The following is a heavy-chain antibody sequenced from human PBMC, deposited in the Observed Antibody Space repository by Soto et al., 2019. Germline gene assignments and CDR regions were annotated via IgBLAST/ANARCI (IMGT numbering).Heavy chain of an antibody. CDR2: LYSGGTS. J-gene: IGHJ4*02. D-gene: IGHD3-10*01. V-gene: IGHV3-53*02. CDR3: ARGQQVSTIRGVQGFDY. Sequence: EVQLVETGGGLIQPGGSLRLSCAASGFSISSNYVTWVRQAPGKGLEWGSLLYSGGTSYYADSVKGRFTISRYNSKNTLFLQMNRLKTEDTAVYYCARGQQVSTIRGVQGFDYWGQGTLVTVSS. CDR1: GFSISSNY.